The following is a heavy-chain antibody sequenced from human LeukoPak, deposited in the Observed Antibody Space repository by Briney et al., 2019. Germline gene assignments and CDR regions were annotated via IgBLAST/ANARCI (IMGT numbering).Heavy chain of an antibody. CDR1: EFTFSSYW. Sequence: GGSLRLSCEASEFTFSSYWMSWVRQAPGKGLEWVANINQDGTDKYYVESVKGRFTISRDNAKNSLYLQMNSLRAEDTAVYYCARARRPSSYLGFQLWGQGTLVTVSS. J-gene: IGHJ1*01. CDR2: INQDGTDK. D-gene: IGHD6-13*01. V-gene: IGHV3-7*01. CDR3: ARARRPSSYLGFQL.